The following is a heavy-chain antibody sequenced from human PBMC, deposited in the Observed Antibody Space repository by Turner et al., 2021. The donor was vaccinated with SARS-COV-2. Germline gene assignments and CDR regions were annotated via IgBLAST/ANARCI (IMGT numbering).Heavy chain of an antibody. J-gene: IGHJ4*02. V-gene: IGHV3-21*01. CDR3: SRVQGAIDY. CDR2: ISHSSKYI. CDR1: GFMFSSFT. Sequence: EVHLVESGGGLVKPGGSLTLSCAASGFMFSSFTMNWVRQAPGKGLKWVSSISHSSKYIYYADSVRGRFSISRDNAKKSVYLEMNTLRADDTAVYFCSRVQGAIDYWGQGILVTVSS.